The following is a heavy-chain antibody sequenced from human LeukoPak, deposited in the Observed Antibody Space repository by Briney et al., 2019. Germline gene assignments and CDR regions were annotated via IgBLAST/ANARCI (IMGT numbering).Heavy chain of an antibody. J-gene: IGHJ1*01. CDR3: ARDRGGDSSGYTSFQY. CDR1: GYTFTSYY. CDR2: INPIGGST. D-gene: IGHD3-22*01. Sequence: GASVKVSCKASGYTFTSYYMHWVRQAPGQGLEWMGIINPIGGSTSYAQKFQGRVTMTRDTSTSTVYMELSSLRSEDTAVYYCARDRGGDSSGYTSFQYWGQGTLVTVSS. V-gene: IGHV1-46*01.